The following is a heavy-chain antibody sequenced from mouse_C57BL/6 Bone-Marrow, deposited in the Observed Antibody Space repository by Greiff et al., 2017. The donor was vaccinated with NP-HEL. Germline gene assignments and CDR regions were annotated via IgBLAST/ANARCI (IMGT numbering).Heavy chain of an antibody. CDR2: IWSGGST. Sequence: VKLMESGPGLVQPSQSLSITCTVSGLSLTSYGVHWVRQPPGKGLEWLGVIWSGGSTDYNAAFISRLSISKDNSKSHVFFKKNSLQADDTAIYYCDKEGYDYVDYWGQGTTLTVSS. CDR3: DKEGYDYVDY. J-gene: IGHJ2*01. D-gene: IGHD2-4*01. V-gene: IGHV2-4*01. CDR1: GLSLTSYG.